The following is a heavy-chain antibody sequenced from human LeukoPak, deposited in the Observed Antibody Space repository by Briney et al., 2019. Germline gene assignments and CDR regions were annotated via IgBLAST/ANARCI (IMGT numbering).Heavy chain of an antibody. CDR3: ARQPSTIRSAFDI. CDR2: TYYRSKWNN. CDR1: GDSVSSNSGA. V-gene: IGHV6-1*01. J-gene: IGHJ3*02. D-gene: IGHD2-2*01. Sequence: SQTLSLTCAISGDSVSSNSGAWNWIRQSPSRGLEWLGRTYYRSKWNNDYAISVRSRISINPGTSKNQFSLQLNSVTPEDTAFYYCARQPSTIRSAFDIWGQGTMVTVSS.